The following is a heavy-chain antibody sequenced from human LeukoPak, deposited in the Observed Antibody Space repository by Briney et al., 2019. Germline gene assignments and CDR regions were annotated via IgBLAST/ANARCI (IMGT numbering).Heavy chain of an antibody. CDR1: GGSISGYY. Sequence: SETLSLTCTVSGGSISGYYWSWIRQPPGKGLEWIGEINHSGSTNYNPSLKSRVTISVDTSKNQFSLKLSSVTAADTAVYYCARAAGEEDYWGQGTLVTVSS. CDR2: INHSGST. CDR3: ARAAGEEDY. J-gene: IGHJ4*02. V-gene: IGHV4-34*01.